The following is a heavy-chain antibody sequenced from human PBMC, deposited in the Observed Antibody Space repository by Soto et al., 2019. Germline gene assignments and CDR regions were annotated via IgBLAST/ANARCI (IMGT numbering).Heavy chain of an antibody. Sequence: PSETLSLTCSVSGGSIRSYYWSWIRQPPGKGPEWIGYISYSGSTNYNPSLKSRVTISVDTSKNQFPMKLSSVTAADTALYSCARGHGVGATYYYGMDVWGQGTTVT. CDR2: ISYSGST. D-gene: IGHD1-26*01. V-gene: IGHV4-59*01. CDR1: GGSIRSYY. CDR3: ARGHGVGATYYYGMDV. J-gene: IGHJ6*02.